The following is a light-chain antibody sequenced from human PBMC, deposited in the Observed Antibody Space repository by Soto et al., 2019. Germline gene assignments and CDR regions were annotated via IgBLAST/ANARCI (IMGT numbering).Light chain of an antibody. CDR1: RSDVGGYNF. Sequence: QSALTQPASVSGSPGQSITISCTGTRSDVGGYNFVSWYQQHPGNAPKLVIYDVSNRPSGVSDRFSGSKSGNTASLTISGLQAEDEADYYCSSRTSSNTVVFGGGTKLTVL. J-gene: IGLJ2*01. V-gene: IGLV2-14*03. CDR3: SSRTSSNTVV. CDR2: DVS.